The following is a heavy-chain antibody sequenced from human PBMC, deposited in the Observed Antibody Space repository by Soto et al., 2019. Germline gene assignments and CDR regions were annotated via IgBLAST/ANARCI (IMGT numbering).Heavy chain of an antibody. J-gene: IGHJ6*02. CDR2: IYPGDSDT. CDR1: GYTFTNYW. V-gene: IGHV5-51*01. Sequence: GESLKISCNGSGYTFTNYWIGWVRQMPGKGLEWMGIIYPGDSDTKYNPSFQGQVTISADKSITTTYLRWTSLKASDTAIYYCAASNFYYGMDVWGQGTTVTVSS. CDR3: AASNFYYGMDV.